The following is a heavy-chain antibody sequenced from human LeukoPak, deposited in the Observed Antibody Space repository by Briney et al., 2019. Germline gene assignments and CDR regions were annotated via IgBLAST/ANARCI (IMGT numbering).Heavy chain of an antibody. V-gene: IGHV3-23*01. D-gene: IGHD3-10*01. Sequence: GGSLRLSCAASGFTFSNYVMSWVRQAPGKGLEWVSAIGGGATTYYADYVKGRFTISRDNAKNLLHLQMNSLRVEDTAVYHCVRQAGRAGGQWGQGTLIAVSS. J-gene: IGHJ4*02. CDR2: IGGGATT. CDR1: GFTFSNYV. CDR3: VRQAGRAGGQ.